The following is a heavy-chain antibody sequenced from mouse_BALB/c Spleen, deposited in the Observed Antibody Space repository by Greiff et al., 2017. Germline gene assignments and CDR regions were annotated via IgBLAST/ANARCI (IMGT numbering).Heavy chain of an antibody. Sequence: EVQLQQSGAELVRPGASVKLSCTASGFNIKDYYMHWVKQRPEQGLEWIGWIDPENGDTEYAPKFQGKATMTADTSSNTAYLQLSSLTSEDTAVYYCSGGNYPDYWGQGTTLTVSS. D-gene: IGHD2-1*01. CDR3: SGGNYPDY. CDR2: IDPENGDT. V-gene: IGHV14-4*02. J-gene: IGHJ2*01. CDR1: GFNIKDYY.